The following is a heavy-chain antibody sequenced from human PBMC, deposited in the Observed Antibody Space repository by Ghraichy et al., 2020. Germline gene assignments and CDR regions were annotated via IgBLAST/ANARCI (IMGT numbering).Heavy chain of an antibody. V-gene: IGHV4-59*01. CDR2: IYHSGST. D-gene: IGHD3-9*01. CDR3: ARALRPYYDILTGYYYYYGMDV. CDR1: GGSISTYY. J-gene: IGHJ6*02. Sequence: SETLSLTCTVSGGSISTYYWSWIRQPPGKGLEWIGYIYHSGSTNYIPSLKSRVTISVDTSKNQFSLKLSSVTAADTAVYYCARALRPYYDILTGYYYYYGMDVWGQGTTVTVSS.